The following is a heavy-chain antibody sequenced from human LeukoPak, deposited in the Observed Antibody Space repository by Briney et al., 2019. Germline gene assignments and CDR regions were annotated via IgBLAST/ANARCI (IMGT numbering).Heavy chain of an antibody. CDR1: GFSFSSHS. CDR2: ISGSGGNT. CDR3: ARRYDFWSEFAGDYYYYGMDV. Sequence: GGSLRLSCAASGFSFSSHSVYWVRQAPGKGLEWISLISGSGGNTKYADSVKGRFTTSRDNSKSTLYLQMNSLRAEDTAVYYCARRYDFWSEFAGDYYYYGMDVWGQGTTVTVSS. J-gene: IGHJ6*02. D-gene: IGHD3-3*01. V-gene: IGHV3-23*01.